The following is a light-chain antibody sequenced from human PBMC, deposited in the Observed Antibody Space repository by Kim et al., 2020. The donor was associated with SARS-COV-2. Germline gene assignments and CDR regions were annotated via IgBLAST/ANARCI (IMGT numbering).Light chain of an antibody. Sequence: SYELTQPPSVSVSPGQTASITCSGDKLGDKYACWYQQKPGQSPVLVIYQDSKGPSGIPERFSGSNSGNTATLTISGTQAMDEADYYCQAWDSSTKVVFGGGTQLTVL. CDR1: KLGDKY. CDR3: QAWDSSTKVV. J-gene: IGLJ2*01. CDR2: QDS. V-gene: IGLV3-1*01.